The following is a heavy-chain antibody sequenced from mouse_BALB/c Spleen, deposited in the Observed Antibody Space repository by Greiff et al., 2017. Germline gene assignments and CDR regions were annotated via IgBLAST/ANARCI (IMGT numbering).Heavy chain of an antibody. CDR2: IWGDGST. D-gene: IGHD2-1*01. CDR1: GFSLTGYG. V-gene: IGHV2-6-7*01. J-gene: IGHJ4*01. CDR3: ARDRYYDAMDY. Sequence: QVQLKQSGPGLVAPLQSLSITCTVSGFSLTGYGVNWVRQPPGKGLEWLGMIWGDGSTDYNSALKSRLSISKDNSKSQVFLKMNSLQTDDTARYYCARDRYYDAMDYWGQGTSVTVSS.